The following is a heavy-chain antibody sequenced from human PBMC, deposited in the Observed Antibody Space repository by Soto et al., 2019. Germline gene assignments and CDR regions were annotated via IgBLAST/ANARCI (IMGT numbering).Heavy chain of an antibody. V-gene: IGHV1-18*01. D-gene: IGHD2-2*01. CDR3: ARWACSSTSCRATAFGI. Sequence: ASVKVYCKAAGYTFTSYVISWVRQAPGQGLEWMGWISAYNGNTNYAQKLQGRVTMTTDTSTSTAYMELRSLRSDDTAVYYCARWACSSTSCRATAFGIWCTRPMGTGSS. J-gene: IGHJ3*02. CDR2: ISAYNGNT. CDR1: GYTFTSYV.